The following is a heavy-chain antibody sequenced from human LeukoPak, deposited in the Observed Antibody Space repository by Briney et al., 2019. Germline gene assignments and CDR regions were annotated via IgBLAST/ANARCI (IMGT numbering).Heavy chain of an antibody. CDR3: ATGSGIAAGYYYYGMDV. CDR1: GYTLTELS. J-gene: IGHJ6*04. Sequence: WASVKVSCKVSGYTLTELSMHWVRQAPGKGLEWMGGFDPEDGETIYAQKFQGRVTMTEDTSTDTAYMELSSLRSEDTAVYYCATGSGIAAGYYYYGMDVWGKGTTATVSS. D-gene: IGHD6-25*01. V-gene: IGHV1-24*01. CDR2: FDPEDGET.